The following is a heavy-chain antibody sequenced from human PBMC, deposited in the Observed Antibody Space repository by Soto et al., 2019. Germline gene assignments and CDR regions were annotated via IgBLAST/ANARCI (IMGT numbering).Heavy chain of an antibody. V-gene: IGHV1-69*13. CDR1: GGTSSSYA. CDR3: ARDRIGIVVVPADRSGDYYYYGMDV. D-gene: IGHD2-2*01. J-gene: IGHJ6*02. Sequence: SVKVSCKASGGTSSSYAISWVRQAPGQGLEWMGGIIPIFGTANYAQKFQGRVTITADESTSTAYMELSSLRSEDTAVYYCARDRIGIVVVPADRSGDYYYYGMDVWGQGITVTVSS. CDR2: IIPIFGTA.